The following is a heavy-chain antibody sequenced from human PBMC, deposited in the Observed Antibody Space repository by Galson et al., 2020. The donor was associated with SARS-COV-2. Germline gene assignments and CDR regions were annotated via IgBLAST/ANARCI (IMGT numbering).Heavy chain of an antibody. CDR2: FDPEDGET. Sequence: DSVKVSCKVSGYTLTELSMHWVRQAPGKGLEWMGGFDPEDGETIYAQKFQGRVTMTEDTSTDTAYMELSSLRSEDTAVYYCATGPAVAGTNWFDPWGQGTLVTVSS. V-gene: IGHV1-24*01. D-gene: IGHD6-19*01. J-gene: IGHJ5*02. CDR3: ATGPAVAGTNWFDP. CDR1: GYTLTELS.